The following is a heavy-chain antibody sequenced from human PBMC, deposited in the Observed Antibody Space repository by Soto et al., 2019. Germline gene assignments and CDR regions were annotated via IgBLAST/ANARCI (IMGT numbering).Heavy chain of an antibody. Sequence: SEILSLTCAVSGVSISSGGYCWSWIRQPPGKGLEWIGYIYYSGSTYYNPSLKSRVTISVDTSKNQFSLKLSSVTAADTAVYYCARDGKFDPWGQGTLVTVSS. J-gene: IGHJ5*02. CDR1: GVSISSGGYC. V-gene: IGHV4-31*11. CDR2: IYYSGST. CDR3: ARDGKFDP.